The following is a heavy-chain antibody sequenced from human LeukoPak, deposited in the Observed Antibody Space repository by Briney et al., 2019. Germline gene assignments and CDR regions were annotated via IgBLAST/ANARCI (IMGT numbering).Heavy chain of an antibody. V-gene: IGHV1-69*13. Sequence: VKLCCTASRCTFSSYAISWVRQSPGQGLEWMGGIIPIFGTANYAQKFQGRVTITADESTSTAYMELSSLRSEDTAVYYCASGGYYGSGSYYNFDYWGQGSQVAVSS. CDR1: RCTFSSYA. CDR2: IIPIFGTA. CDR3: ASGGYYGSGSYYNFDY. J-gene: IGHJ4*02. D-gene: IGHD3-10*01.